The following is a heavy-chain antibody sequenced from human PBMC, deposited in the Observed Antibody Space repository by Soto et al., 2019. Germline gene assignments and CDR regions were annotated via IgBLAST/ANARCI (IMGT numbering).Heavy chain of an antibody. V-gene: IGHV1-69*08. CDR2: IIPILGIA. J-gene: IGHJ4*02. CDR1: GGTFSSYT. D-gene: IGHD3-10*01. CDR3: ARDHAGSETGN. Sequence: QVQLVQSGPEVKKPGSSVKVSCKASGGTFSSYTISWVRQAPGQGLEWMGRIIPILGIANYAQKFQGRVTITADKSTSTAYMELSSLRSEDTAVYYCARDHAGSETGNWGQGTLVTVSS.